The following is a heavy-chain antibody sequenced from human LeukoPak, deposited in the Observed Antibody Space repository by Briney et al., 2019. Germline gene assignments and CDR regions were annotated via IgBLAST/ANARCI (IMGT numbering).Heavy chain of an antibody. D-gene: IGHD6-19*01. V-gene: IGHV5-51*01. J-gene: IGHJ4*02. CDR3: ARRAYSRGWYYFDY. CDR2: IYPGDSDP. Sequence: GESLNISCKGSGFSFTSYWIAWARRMTGKGLEWMGIIYPGDSDPTYSPSFQGQVTISADKSISTAYLQWSSLKASDTAMYFCARRAYSRGWYYFDYWGQGTPVTVSS. CDR1: GFSFTSYW.